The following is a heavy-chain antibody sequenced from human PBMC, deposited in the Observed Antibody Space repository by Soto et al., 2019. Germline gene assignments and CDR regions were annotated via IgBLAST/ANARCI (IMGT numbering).Heavy chain of an antibody. CDR1: GFTFSSYA. D-gene: IGHD3-16*01. CDR3: ARRVDMITFGGVNDDFDI. Sequence: QVQLVESGGGVVQPGRSLRLSCAASGFTFSSYAMHWVRQAPGKGLEWVAVISYDGSNKYYADSVKGRFTISRDNSKNTLYLQMNRLRAEDTAVYYCARRVDMITFGGVNDDFDIWGQGTMVTVSS. J-gene: IGHJ3*02. V-gene: IGHV3-30-3*01. CDR2: ISYDGSNK.